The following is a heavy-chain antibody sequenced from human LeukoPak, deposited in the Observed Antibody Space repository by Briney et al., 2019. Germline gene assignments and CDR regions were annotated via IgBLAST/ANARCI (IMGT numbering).Heavy chain of an antibody. Sequence: GGSLRLSCAASGFTFSSYAMNWVRQAPGKGLEWVSTISDSGGSTYYADSVKGRFTISRDNSKNTLYLQMNSLRAEDTAVYYCAKVKTDSSGYYPNSYFDYWGQGTLVTVSS. CDR1: GFTFSSYA. CDR3: AKVKTDSSGYYPNSYFDY. V-gene: IGHV3-23*01. D-gene: IGHD3-22*01. J-gene: IGHJ4*02. CDR2: ISDSGGST.